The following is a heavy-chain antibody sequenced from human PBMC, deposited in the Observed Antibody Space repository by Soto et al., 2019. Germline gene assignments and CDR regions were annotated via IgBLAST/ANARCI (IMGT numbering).Heavy chain of an antibody. CDR1: GGSFSGYY. Sequence: PSETLSLTCAVYGGSFSGYYWRWIRQPPGKGLEWIGEINHSGSTDYNPSLKSRVTISVDTSKSQFSLKLSSVTAADTAVYYRARGGIITMVRGVMGRFGYWGQGTLVTVSS. CDR2: INHSGST. CDR3: ARGGIITMVRGVMGRFGY. D-gene: IGHD3-10*01. J-gene: IGHJ4*02. V-gene: IGHV4-34*01.